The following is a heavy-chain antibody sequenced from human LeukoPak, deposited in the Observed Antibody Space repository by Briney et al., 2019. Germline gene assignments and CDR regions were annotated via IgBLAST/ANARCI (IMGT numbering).Heavy chain of an antibody. D-gene: IGHD5-12*01. J-gene: IGHJ4*02. CDR1: GFIFNNAW. Sequence: GGSLRLSCAASGFIFNNAWMNWVRQAPGKGLEWVGRIKSKTEGGTTVYAAPVKGRFTISRDESKNTLYLQMNSLKTEDTAVYYCTTVGDYDYFDYWGQGTLVTVSS. CDR3: TTVGDYDYFDY. CDR2: IKSKTEGGTT. V-gene: IGHV3-15*01.